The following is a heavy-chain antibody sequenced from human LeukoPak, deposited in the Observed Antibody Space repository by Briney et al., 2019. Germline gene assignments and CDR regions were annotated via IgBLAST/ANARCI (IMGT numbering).Heavy chain of an antibody. CDR1: GGTFSSYA. D-gene: IGHD2-2*02. CDR3: ARVADIVVVPAATPRWYFDP. V-gene: IGHV1-69*05. Sequence: VASVKVSCKASGGTFSSYAISWVRQAPGQGLEWMGGIIPIFGTANYAQKFQGRVTITTDESTSTAYMELSSLRSEDTAVYYCARVADIVVVPAATPRWYFDPWGRGTLVTVSS. J-gene: IGHJ2*01. CDR2: IIPIFGTA.